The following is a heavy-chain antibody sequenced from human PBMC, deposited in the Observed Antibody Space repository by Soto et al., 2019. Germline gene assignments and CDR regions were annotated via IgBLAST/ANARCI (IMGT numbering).Heavy chain of an antibody. D-gene: IGHD2-2*02. CDR1: GGSFSGYQ. J-gene: IGHJ3*02. CDR2: INHSGST. Sequence: SETLFLPCAVSGGSFSGYQWSWIRPPPGKGLEWIGEINHSGSTNYNPSLKSRVTISVDTSKNQFSLKLSSVTAADTAVYYCARRERLGYCSSTSCYRPFDIWGQGTMVT. V-gene: IGHV4-34*01. CDR3: ARRERLGYCSSTSCYRPFDI.